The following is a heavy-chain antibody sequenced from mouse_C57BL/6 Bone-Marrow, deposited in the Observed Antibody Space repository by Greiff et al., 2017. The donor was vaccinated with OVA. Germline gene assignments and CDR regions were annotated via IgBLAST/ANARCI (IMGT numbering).Heavy chain of an antibody. D-gene: IGHD1-1*01. CDR3: ARWKRITPVALDY. CDR1: GYTFTDHT. Sequence: QVQLQQSDAELVKPGASVKISCKVSGYTFTDHTIHWMKQRPEQGLEWIGYIYPRDGSTKYNEKFKGKATLTADKSSSTAYMQLNSLTSGGSAVYFCARWKRITPVALDYWGQGTTLTVSS. J-gene: IGHJ2*01. CDR2: IYPRDGST. V-gene: IGHV1-78*01.